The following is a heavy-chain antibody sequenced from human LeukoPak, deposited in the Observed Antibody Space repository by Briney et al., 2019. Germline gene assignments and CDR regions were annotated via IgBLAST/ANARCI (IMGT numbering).Heavy chain of an antibody. D-gene: IGHD1-26*01. CDR3: ARDLGMVGAPFAY. CDR1: GFTFSSYA. CDR2: ISSNGGST. V-gene: IGHV3-64*01. Sequence: GGSLRLSCAASGFTFSSYAMHWVRQAPGKGLEYVSAISSNGGSTYYANSVKGRFTISRDNSKNTLYLQMGSLRAEDTAVYYCARDLGMVGAPFAYWGQGTLVTVSS. J-gene: IGHJ4*02.